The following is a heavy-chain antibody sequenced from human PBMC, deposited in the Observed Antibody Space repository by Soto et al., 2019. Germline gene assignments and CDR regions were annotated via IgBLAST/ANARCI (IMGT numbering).Heavy chain of an antibody. V-gene: IGHV1-69*13. CDR2: IIPIFGTA. Sequence: SVKVSCKASGGTFSSYAISWVRQAPGQGLEWMGGIIPIFGTANYAQKFQGRVTITADESTSTAYMELSSLRSEDTAVYYCAREGVGAHSNDAFDIWGQGTMVTVSS. J-gene: IGHJ3*02. CDR1: GGTFSSYA. CDR3: AREGVGAHSNDAFDI. D-gene: IGHD1-26*01.